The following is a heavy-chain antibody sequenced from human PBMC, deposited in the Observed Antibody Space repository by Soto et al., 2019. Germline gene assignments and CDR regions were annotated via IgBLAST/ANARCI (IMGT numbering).Heavy chain of an antibody. CDR1: GGTFSSYA. CDR3: ARVPGYCSGGSCQSSDY. CDR2: IIPIFGTA. J-gene: IGHJ4*02. D-gene: IGHD2-15*01. V-gene: IGHV1-69*01. Sequence: SVKVSCKASGGTFSSYAISWVRQAPGQGLEWMGGIIPIFGTANYAQKFQGRVTITADESTSTAYMELSSLRSEDTAVYYCARVPGYCSGGSCQSSDYWGQGTLVTVS.